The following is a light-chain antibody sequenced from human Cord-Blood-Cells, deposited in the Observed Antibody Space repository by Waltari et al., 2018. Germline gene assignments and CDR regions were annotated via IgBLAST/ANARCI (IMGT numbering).Light chain of an antibody. CDR2: DVS. V-gene: IGLV2-14*03. Sequence: QSALTQPPPWPRPHEQSSPTPCTATSSSVAGYHYISCYQQHPVKAPKLMIYDVSNRPSGVSNRFSGSKSDNTASLTISGRQAEDEADYYCSSYTSSSTLVFETGTKVTVL. CDR1: SSSVAGYHY. CDR3: SSYTSSSTLV. J-gene: IGLJ1*01.